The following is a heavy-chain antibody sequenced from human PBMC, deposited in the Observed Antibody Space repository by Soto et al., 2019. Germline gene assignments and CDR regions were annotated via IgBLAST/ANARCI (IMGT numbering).Heavy chain of an antibody. CDR3: ARGPKSGSDYYYYYGMDV. J-gene: IGHJ6*02. CDR1: GYTFTSYD. CDR2: MNPNSGNT. D-gene: IGHD1-26*01. V-gene: IGHV1-8*01. Sequence: ASVKVSCKASGYTFTSYDINWVRQATGQGPEWMGWMNPNSGNTGYAQKFQGRVTMTRNTSKSTAYMELSSLRSEDTAVYYFARGPKSGSDYYYYYGMDVWGQGTTVTVSS.